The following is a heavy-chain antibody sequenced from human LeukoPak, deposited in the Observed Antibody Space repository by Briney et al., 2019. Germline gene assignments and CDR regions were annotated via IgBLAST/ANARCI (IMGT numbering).Heavy chain of an antibody. CDR1: GLTFSGSA. CDR3: KTGYGSGSI. Sequence: PGGSLRLSCAASGLTFSGSAMHWVRQASGKGLEWVGRIRSKANSYATAYAASVKGRFTISRDDSKNTAYLQMNSLKTEDTAVYYCKTGYGSGSIWGQGTLVTVSS. J-gene: IGHJ4*02. V-gene: IGHV3-73*01. CDR2: IRSKANSYAT. D-gene: IGHD3-10*01.